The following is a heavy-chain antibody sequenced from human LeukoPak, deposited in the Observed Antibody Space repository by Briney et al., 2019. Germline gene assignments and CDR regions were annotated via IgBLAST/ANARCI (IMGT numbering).Heavy chain of an antibody. V-gene: IGHV3-13*05. CDR2: IGTAGDP. J-gene: IGHJ4*02. D-gene: IGHD1-7*01. CDR3: ARDRAGTLDY. CDR1: GFTFKSYD. Sequence: GGSLSLPCGASGFTFKSYDMHWVPQATGKGLEGVSAIGTAGDPYYPGSVKGRFTNYRENAKNSLYLQMNSLRAGDTAVYYCARDRAGTLDYWGQGTLVTVSS.